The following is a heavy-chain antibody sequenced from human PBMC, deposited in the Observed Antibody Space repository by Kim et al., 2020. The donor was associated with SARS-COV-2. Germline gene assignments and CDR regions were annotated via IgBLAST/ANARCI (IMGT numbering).Heavy chain of an antibody. J-gene: IGHJ4*02. CDR2: IYYSGST. D-gene: IGHD6-6*01. CDR3: AREVGSSSGQFDY. V-gene: IGHV4-59*13. Sequence: SETLSLTCTVSGGSISSYYWSWIRQPPGKGLEWIGYIYYSGSTNYNPSLKSRVTISVDTSKNQFSLKLSSVTAADTAVYYCAREVGSSSGQFDYWGQGTLVTVSS. CDR1: GGSISSYY.